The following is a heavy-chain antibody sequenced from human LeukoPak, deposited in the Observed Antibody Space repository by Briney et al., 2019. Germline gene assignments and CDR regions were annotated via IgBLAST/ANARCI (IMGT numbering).Heavy chain of an antibody. V-gene: IGHV4-30-4*01. CDR1: GGSISSGDYY. J-gene: IGHJ5*02. CDR2: IYYSGST. CDR3: AREPRDGILTGYYPGWFDP. Sequence: SETLSLTCTVSGGSISSGDYYWSWIRQPPGKGLEWIGYIYYSGSTYYNPSLKSRVTISVDTSKNQFSLKLSSVTAADTAVYYCAREPRDGILTGYYPGWFDPWGQGTLVTVSS. D-gene: IGHD3-9*01.